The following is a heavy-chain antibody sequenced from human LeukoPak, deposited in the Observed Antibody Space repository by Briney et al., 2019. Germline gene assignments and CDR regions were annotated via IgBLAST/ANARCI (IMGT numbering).Heavy chain of an antibody. CDR1: GGSISSSSYY. D-gene: IGHD5-12*01. CDR3: ARVGRSGYDQRPFEAHNYYYYYMDV. CDR2: IYYSGST. Sequence: SETLSLTCTVSGGSISSSSYYWGWIRQPPGKGLEWIGSIYYSGSTNYNPSLKSRVTISVDKSKNQFSLKLSSVTAADTAVYYCARVGRSGYDQRPFEAHNYYYYYMDVWGKGTTVTVSS. J-gene: IGHJ6*03. V-gene: IGHV4-39*07.